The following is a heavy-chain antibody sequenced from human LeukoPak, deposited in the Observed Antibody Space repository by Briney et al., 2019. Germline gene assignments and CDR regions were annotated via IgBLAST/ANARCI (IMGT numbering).Heavy chain of an antibody. V-gene: IGHV3-23*01. D-gene: IGHD2-15*01. Sequence: RWSLRLSSAASGFTSSTYAICWVLRAPRQRLQWVSTVIGSGSSAYYADSVKGRFTISRDNSNNTLYLQMNSLRAEDTAVYCCAKDSLRGGSGNYYSDYWGQGSLVTVSS. CDR1: GFTSSTYA. CDR2: VIGSGSSA. CDR3: AKDSLRGGSGNYYSDY. J-gene: IGHJ4*02.